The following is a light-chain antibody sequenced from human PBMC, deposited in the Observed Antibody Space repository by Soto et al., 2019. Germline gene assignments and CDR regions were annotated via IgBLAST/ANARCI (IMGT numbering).Light chain of an antibody. Sequence: EVVLTQSPGTLSLSPGESATLSCRASQSVRGNYFAWYQQRPGQAPRLLVYGPSVRAAGIADRFRGSWCRTDFNLTINSVEPEDFGVYYCYQCGMSPFSFGPGTTLDIK. CDR1: QSVRGNY. V-gene: IGKV3-20*01. CDR3: YQCGMSPFS. J-gene: IGKJ3*01. CDR2: GPS.